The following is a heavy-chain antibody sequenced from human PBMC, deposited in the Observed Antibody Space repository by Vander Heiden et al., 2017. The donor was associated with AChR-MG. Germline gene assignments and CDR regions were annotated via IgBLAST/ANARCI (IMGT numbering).Heavy chain of an antibody. D-gene: IGHD3-16*01. CDR1: GFTFSSYA. CDR2: ISYDGSNK. J-gene: IGHJ6*02. V-gene: IGHV3-30-3*01. CDR3: ARDFSFGGMDV. Sequence: QVQLVESGGGVVQPGRSLRLSCAASGFTFSSYAMHWVRQAPGKGLEWVAVISYDGSNKYYADSVKGRFTISRDNSKNTLYLQMNSLRAEDTAVYYCARDFSFGGMDVWGQGTTVTVSS.